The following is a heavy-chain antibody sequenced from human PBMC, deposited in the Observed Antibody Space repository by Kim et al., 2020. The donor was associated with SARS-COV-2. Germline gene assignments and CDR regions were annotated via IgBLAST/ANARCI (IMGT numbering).Heavy chain of an antibody. CDR2: IRSKAYGGTT. Sequence: GGSLRLSCTASGFTFGDYAMSWVRQAPGKGLEWVGFIRSKAYGGTTEYAASVKGRFTISRDDSKSIAYLQMNSLKTEDTAVYYCTRVHLTPVLRFLEWLWYFDYWGQGTLVTVSS. V-gene: IGHV3-49*04. CDR1: GFTFGDYA. D-gene: IGHD3-3*01. J-gene: IGHJ4*02. CDR3: TRVHLTPVLRFLEWLWYFDY.